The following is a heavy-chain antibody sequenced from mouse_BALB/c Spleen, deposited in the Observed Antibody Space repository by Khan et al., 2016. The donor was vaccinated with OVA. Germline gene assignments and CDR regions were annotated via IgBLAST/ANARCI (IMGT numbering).Heavy chain of an antibody. D-gene: IGHD1-1*01. CDR3: TRDRNYYGSSFYFDY. CDR1: GFTFSSYS. J-gene: IGHJ2*01. Sequence: EVELVESGGGLVKPGGSLRLSCEASGFTFSSYSMSWVRQTPEKRLEWVATITSGGSYTYYPDSVQGRFTISRDNAKNTLYLQMSSLKSEDTAIYYCTRDRNYYGSSFYFDYWGRGTTLTVSS. V-gene: IGHV5-6-4*01. CDR2: ITSGGSYT.